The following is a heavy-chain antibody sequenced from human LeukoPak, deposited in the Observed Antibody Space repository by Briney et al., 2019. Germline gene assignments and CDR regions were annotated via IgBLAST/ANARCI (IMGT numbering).Heavy chain of an antibody. V-gene: IGHV4-39*01. CDR2: IYYSGGT. Sequence: SETLSLTCTVSGGSISSSSYYWGWIRQPPGKGLEWIGSIYYSGGTYYNPSLKSRVTISVDTSKNQFSLKLSSVTAADTAVYYCARSLPYCTNGVCYYYFDYWGQGTLVTVSS. CDR3: ARSLPYCTNGVCYYYFDY. CDR1: GGSISSSSYY. J-gene: IGHJ4*02. D-gene: IGHD2-8*01.